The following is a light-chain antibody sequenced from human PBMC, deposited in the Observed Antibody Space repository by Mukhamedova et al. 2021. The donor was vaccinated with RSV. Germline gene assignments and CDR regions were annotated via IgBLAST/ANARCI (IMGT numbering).Light chain of an antibody. CDR3: QQYGSSPPLT. J-gene: IGKJ4*01. CDR2: KAS. V-gene: IGKV1-5*03. Sequence: WYQRRVHGKAPKLLIYKASSLKSGVPSRFSGSGSGTEFTLTISSLQPDDFATYYCQQYGSSPPLTFGGGTKVEIK.